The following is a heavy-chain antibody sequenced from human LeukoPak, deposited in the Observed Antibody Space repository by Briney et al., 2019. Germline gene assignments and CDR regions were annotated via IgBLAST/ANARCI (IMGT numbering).Heavy chain of an antibody. CDR1: GYSFTNYG. Sequence: GASVKVSCKASGYSFTNYGITWMREAPGQGPEWLGWISGYNANAHYAQNVQGRVTLTTDTSTNTAYMELRGLTSDDTAMYYCARVGRGCSSIRCYWEDWFDPWGQGTLVIVSS. J-gene: IGHJ5*02. V-gene: IGHV1-18*01. D-gene: IGHD2-2*01. CDR2: ISGYNANA. CDR3: ARVGRGCSSIRCYWEDWFDP.